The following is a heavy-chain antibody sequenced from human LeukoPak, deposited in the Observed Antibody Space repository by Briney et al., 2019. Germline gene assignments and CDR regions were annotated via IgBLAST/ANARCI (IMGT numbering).Heavy chain of an antibody. J-gene: IGHJ3*02. CDR3: ARDLLTSDYYDSSGYPSPDAFDI. CDR1: GYTFTSYG. D-gene: IGHD3-22*01. V-gene: IGHV1-18*01. CDR2: ISAYNGNT. Sequence: ASVKVSCKASGYTFTSYGISWVRQALGQGLEWMGWISAYNGNTNYAQKFQGRVTMTRHTSISTAYMELSRLRSDDTAVYYCARDLLTSDYYDSSGYPSPDAFDIWGQGTMVTVSS.